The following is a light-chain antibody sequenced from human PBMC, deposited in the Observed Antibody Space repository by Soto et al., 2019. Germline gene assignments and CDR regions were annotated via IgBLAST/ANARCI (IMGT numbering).Light chain of an antibody. CDR3: QQYYRSPWT. Sequence: DIVMTQSPDSLAVSLGERATINCKSSQSLLYSSDNKNYLAWYQQKPGQPPKLLIYWASTRESGVPDRSSGSGSGTDVTLTISSLQAEDVAVYYCQQYYRSPWTFGQGTKVEIK. CDR2: WAS. J-gene: IGKJ1*01. V-gene: IGKV4-1*01. CDR1: QSLLYSSDNKNY.